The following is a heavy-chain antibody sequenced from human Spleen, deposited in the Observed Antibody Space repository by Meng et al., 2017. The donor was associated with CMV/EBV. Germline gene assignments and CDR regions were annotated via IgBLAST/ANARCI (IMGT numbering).Heavy chain of an antibody. J-gene: IGHJ5*01. D-gene: IGHD6-13*01. CDR3: AKGLGSSWGWFDS. V-gene: IGHV3-23*01. CDR1: GVTFTSHA. Sequence: GESRKISCAASGVTFTSHAMSWVRQAPGKGPEWVSSISGRGGTTHYADSVQGRFVISRDNSKNMLYLQMNSLSDDDTAMYYCAKGLGSSWGWFDSWGQGTLVTVSS. CDR2: ISGRGGTT.